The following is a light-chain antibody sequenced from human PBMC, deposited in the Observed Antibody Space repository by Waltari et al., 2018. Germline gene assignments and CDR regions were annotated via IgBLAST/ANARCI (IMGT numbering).Light chain of an antibody. CDR2: DVS. CDR3: ASYISSSTLEL. J-gene: IGLJ2*01. V-gene: IGLV2-14*03. Sequence: QSALTQPASVSGSPGQSITIPCTGTISHVGGNNYVSWYQQHPGKAPKLMIYDVSNRPSGVSTRFSGSKSGNTASLTISGLQAEDEADYYCASYISSSTLELFGGGTSLTVL. CDR1: ISHVGGNNY.